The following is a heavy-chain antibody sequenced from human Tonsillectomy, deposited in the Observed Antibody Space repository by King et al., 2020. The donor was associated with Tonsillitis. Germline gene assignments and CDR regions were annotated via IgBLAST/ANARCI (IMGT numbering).Heavy chain of an antibody. CDR1: GFTFTNYG. D-gene: IGHD6-19*01. Sequence: QLVQSVAEVKKPGASVKVSCKASGFTFTNYGISWVRQAPGQGLEWMGWISVYTGNTNYAQNLQGRVTMTTDTSTSSAYMELRSLRSDDTAVFYCARDRYYRSGWFSDYWGQGTLVTVSS. V-gene: IGHV1-18*01. J-gene: IGHJ4*02. CDR2: ISVYTGNT. CDR3: ARDRYYRSGWFSDY.